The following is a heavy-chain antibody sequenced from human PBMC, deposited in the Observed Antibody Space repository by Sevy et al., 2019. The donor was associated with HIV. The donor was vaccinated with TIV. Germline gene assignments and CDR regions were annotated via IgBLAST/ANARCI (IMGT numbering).Heavy chain of an antibody. CDR1: GFTFSPYW. Sequence: GGSLRLSCAASGFTFSPYWMTWVRQAPGKGLEWVANIRPDVSDKYYVDSVKGRFTISRDNAKNSLYLQMNSLRADVTAMYYCARGVGLDCWGQGALVTVSS. CDR2: IRPDVSDK. J-gene: IGHJ4*02. V-gene: IGHV3-7*01. D-gene: IGHD1-26*01. CDR3: ARGVGLDC.